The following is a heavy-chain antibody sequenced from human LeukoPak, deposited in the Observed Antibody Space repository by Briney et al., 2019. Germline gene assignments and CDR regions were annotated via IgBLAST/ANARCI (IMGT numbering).Heavy chain of an antibody. V-gene: IGHV4-39*01. Sequence: SETLSLTCTVPGGSISSSSYYWGWIRQPPGKGLEWIGSIYYSGSTYYNPSLKSRVTISVDTSKNQFSLKLSSVTAADTAVYYCARHRSSSSSISPFDYWGQGTLVTVSS. CDR1: GGSISSSSYY. D-gene: IGHD6-6*01. J-gene: IGHJ4*02. CDR2: IYYSGST. CDR3: ARHRSSSSSISPFDY.